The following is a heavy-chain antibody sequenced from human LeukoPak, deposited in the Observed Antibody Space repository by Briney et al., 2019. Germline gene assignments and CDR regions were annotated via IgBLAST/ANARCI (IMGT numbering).Heavy chain of an antibody. D-gene: IGHD3-22*01. CDR3: ARDKYFYDSSASIRFDY. J-gene: IGHJ4*02. V-gene: IGHV4-4*07. Sequence: PSETLSLTCTVSGGSISSYYWSWIRQPAGKGLEWIGRIYTSGNTNYNPSLKSRVSMSVDTSKNQFSLKLSSVTAADTAVYYCARDKYFYDSSASIRFDYWGPGTLVTASS. CDR1: GGSISSYY. CDR2: IYTSGNT.